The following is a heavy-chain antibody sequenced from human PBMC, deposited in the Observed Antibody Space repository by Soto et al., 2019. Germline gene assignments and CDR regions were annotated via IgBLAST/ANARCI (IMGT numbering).Heavy chain of an antibody. J-gene: IGHJ3*02. D-gene: IGHD3-10*01. CDR2: ISYDGSNK. CDR1: GFTFSSYA. CDR3: ARVWGGAFDI. V-gene: IGHV3-30*14. Sequence: GGSLRLSCAASGFTFSSYAMHWVRQAPGKGLEWVAVISYDGSNKYYADSVKGRFTNSRDNSKNTLYLQMNSLRAEDTAVYYCARVWGGAFDIWGQGTMVTVSS.